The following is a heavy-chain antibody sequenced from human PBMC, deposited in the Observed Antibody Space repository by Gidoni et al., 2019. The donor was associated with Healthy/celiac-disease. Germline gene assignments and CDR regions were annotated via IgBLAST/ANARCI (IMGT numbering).Heavy chain of an antibody. CDR3: ARVGDYGDQLDY. CDR2: IYYSGST. D-gene: IGHD4-17*01. V-gene: IGHV4-59*01. CDR1: GGSISSYY. Sequence: QVQLQESGPGLVKPSETLSLTCTVSGGSISSYYWSWIRQPPGKGLEWIGYIYYSGSTNYNPSLKSRVTISVDTSKNQFSLKLSSVTAADTAVYYCARVGDYGDQLDYWGQGTLVTVSS. J-gene: IGHJ4*02.